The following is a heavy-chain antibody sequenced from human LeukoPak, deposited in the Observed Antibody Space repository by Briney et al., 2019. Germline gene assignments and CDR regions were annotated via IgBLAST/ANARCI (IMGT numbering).Heavy chain of an antibody. V-gene: IGHV3-48*01. D-gene: IGHD1-1*01. CDR1: GFTFSSYW. CDR3: ARGWIGPLVRLQLFDY. CDR2: ISSSSSTI. Sequence: GGSLRLSCAASGFTFSSYWMSWVRQAPGKGLEWVSYISSSSSTIYYADSVKGRFTISRDNAKNSLDLQMNSLRAEDTAVYYCARGWIGPLVRLQLFDYWGQGTLVTVSS. J-gene: IGHJ4*02.